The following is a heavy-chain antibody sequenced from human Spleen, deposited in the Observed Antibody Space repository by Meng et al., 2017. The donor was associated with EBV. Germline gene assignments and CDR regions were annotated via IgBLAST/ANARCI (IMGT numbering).Heavy chain of an antibody. J-gene: IGHJ5*02. CDR3: ARPFPSWQSPRLDPFGA. Sequence: LRLQEAGHGLVRPSATLSVICTVSRGSITSSSFYWGWVRQPPGKGLEWIGSVHYTGSTYYSPSLKSRVTVSVDTSKNQFSLRLTSVTAADTAVYYCARPFPSWQSPRLDPFGAWGQGTLVTVSS. CDR2: VHYTGST. D-gene: IGHD6-19*01. V-gene: IGHV4-39*01. CDR1: RGSITSSSFY.